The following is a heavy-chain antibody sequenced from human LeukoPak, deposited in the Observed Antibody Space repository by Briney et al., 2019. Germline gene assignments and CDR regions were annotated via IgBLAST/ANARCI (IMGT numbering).Heavy chain of an antibody. V-gene: IGHV3-11*01. CDR3: ARGSDFGRCVRGVIITSYFGY. CDR2: ISSSGSTI. Sequence: GGSLRLSCAASGFTFSGYYMSWIRQAPGKGLEWVSYISSSGSTIYYADSVKGRFTISRDNAKNSLYLQMNSLRAEDTAVYYCARGSDFGRCVRGVIITSYFGYWGQGTLVTVSS. D-gene: IGHD3-10*01. CDR1: GFTFSGYY. J-gene: IGHJ4*02.